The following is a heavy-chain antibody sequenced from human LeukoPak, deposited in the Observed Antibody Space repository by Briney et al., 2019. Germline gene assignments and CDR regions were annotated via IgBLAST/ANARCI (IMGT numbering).Heavy chain of an antibody. CDR2: INHSGST. J-gene: IGHJ4*02. CDR3: ARDLPYYDFWSGPYFDY. CDR1: GGSIGSSSYY. Sequence: SETLSLTCIVSGGSIGSSSYYGAWIRQPPGKGLEWIGEINHSGSTNYNPSLKSRVTISVDTSKNQFSLKLSSVTAADTAVYYCARDLPYYDFWSGPYFDYWGQGTLVTVSS. D-gene: IGHD3-3*01. V-gene: IGHV4-39*07.